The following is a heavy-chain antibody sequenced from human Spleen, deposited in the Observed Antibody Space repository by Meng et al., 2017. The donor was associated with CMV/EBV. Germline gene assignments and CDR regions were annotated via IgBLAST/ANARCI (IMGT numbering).Heavy chain of an antibody. CDR2: ISPTTGTT. J-gene: IGHJ4*02. V-gene: IGHV1-46*01. D-gene: IGHD3-3*01. CDR1: GHPFTKYY. CDR3: GRDYDFWSGFSGY. Sequence: ASVKVSCKASGHPFTKYYFHWVRQAPGQGLEWMGMISPTTGTTWSAQEFQGRLTMTRDTSTSTVYMEMSSLRSEDTAVYYCGRDYDFWSGFSGYWGQGTVVTVSS.